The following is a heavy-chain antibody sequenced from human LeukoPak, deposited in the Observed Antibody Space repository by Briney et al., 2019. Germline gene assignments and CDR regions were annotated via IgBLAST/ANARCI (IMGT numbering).Heavy chain of an antibody. CDR3: ARENTVGATINYYYGMDV. Sequence: GRSLRLSCAASGFTFSSYAMHWVRQAPGKGLEWVAVISYDGSNKYYADSVKGRFTISRDNSKNTLYLQMNSLRAEDTAVYYCARENTVGATINYYYGMDVWGQGTTVTVSS. J-gene: IGHJ6*02. CDR1: GFTFSSYA. D-gene: IGHD1-26*01. CDR2: ISYDGSNK. V-gene: IGHV3-30-3*01.